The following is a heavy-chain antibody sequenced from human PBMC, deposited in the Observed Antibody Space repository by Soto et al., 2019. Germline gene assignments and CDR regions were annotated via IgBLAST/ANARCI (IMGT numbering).Heavy chain of an antibody. Sequence: EVQLVESGGGLVKPGGSLRLSCAASGFTFSSYSMNWVRQAPGKGLEWVSSISTSSSYIYYAVSVKGRFTISRDNAKNSLYLQMNSLIAEDTAVYYWTRPLPYYDGSGYYAYWGPGTLVTVSS. D-gene: IGHD3-22*01. CDR1: GFTFSSYS. CDR2: ISTSSSYI. CDR3: TRPLPYYDGSGYYAY. V-gene: IGHV3-21*01. J-gene: IGHJ4*02.